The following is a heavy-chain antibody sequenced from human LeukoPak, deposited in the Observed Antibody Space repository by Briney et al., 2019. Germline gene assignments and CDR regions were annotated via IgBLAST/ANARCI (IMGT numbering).Heavy chain of an antibody. CDR1: GTFTDYS. CDR3: VVSGYYYDWFDP. D-gene: IGHD3-3*01. CDR2: IIRILYQT. J-gene: IGHJ5*02. Sequence: SVNVSCKASGTFTDYSISWVRQAPGQGLEWMGRIIRILYQTDYTQKFHDRVTFTADKSTTTAYMELTSLNSEDTAIYYCVVSGYYYDWFDPWGQGTLVTVS. V-gene: IGHV1-69*02.